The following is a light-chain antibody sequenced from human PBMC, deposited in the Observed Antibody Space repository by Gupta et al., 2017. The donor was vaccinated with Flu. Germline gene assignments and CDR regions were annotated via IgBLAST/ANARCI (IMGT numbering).Light chain of an antibody. CDR2: SDY. CDR3: ASWDDRLRGVV. CDR1: RDNLGSDL. Sequence: GNRDNLGSDLGYWYQQFPGGAPKLLMYSDYQRPSGVPDRFSGSRSGNSASLAISGLRSEDEADYYCASWDDRLRGVVFGTGTMLTVL. V-gene: IGLV1-47*02. J-gene: IGLJ1*01.